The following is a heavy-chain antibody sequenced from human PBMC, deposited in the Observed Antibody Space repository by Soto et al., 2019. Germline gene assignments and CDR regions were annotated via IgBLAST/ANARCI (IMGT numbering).Heavy chain of an antibody. CDR1: GFTFSDYY. Sequence: GGSLRLSCAASGFTFSDYYMSWIRQAPGKGLEWVSYISSSSSYTNYADSVKSRFTISRDNAKNSLYLQMNSLRAEDTAVYYCARDVYCSSTSCYGGNYYYYYYGMDVWGQGTTVTVSS. CDR3: ARDVYCSSTSCYGGNYYYYYYGMDV. J-gene: IGHJ6*02. D-gene: IGHD2-2*01. CDR2: ISSSSSYT. V-gene: IGHV3-11*06.